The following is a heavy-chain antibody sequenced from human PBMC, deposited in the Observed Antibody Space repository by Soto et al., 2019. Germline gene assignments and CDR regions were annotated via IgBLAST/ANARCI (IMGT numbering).Heavy chain of an antibody. V-gene: IGHV3-30-3*01. CDR3: ARDRDYDSSGYYTFDY. D-gene: IGHD3-22*01. CDR2: ISYDGSNK. CDR1: GFTFSSYA. Sequence: VGSLRLSCAASGFTFSSYAMHWVRQAPGKGLEWVAVISYDGSNKYYADSVKGRFTISRDNSKNTLYLQMNSLRAEDTAVYYCARDRDYDSSGYYTFDYWGQGTLVTVSS. J-gene: IGHJ4*02.